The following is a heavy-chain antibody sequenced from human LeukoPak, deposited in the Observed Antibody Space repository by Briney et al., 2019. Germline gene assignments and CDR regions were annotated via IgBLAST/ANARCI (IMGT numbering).Heavy chain of an antibody. V-gene: IGHV3-43*02. D-gene: IGHD2/OR15-2a*01. CDR1: GFTFDDYA. CDR2: ISGDGGST. CDR3: ATSDFAAHFDY. Sequence: GGSLRLSCAASGFTFDDYAMHWVRQAPGKGLEWVSLISGDGGSTYYADSVKGRFTISRDNNKNSLYLQMNSLGTEDTALYYCATSDFAAHFDYWGQGTLVTASS. J-gene: IGHJ4*02.